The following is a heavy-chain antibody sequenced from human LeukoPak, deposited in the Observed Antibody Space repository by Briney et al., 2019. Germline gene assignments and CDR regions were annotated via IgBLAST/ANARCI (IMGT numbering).Heavy chain of an antibody. V-gene: IGHV4-34*01. CDR2: INHSGST. J-gene: IGHJ4*02. CDR1: GGSFSGYY. CDR3: AKGALYNWNDV. Sequence: SETLSLTCAVYGGSFSGYYWSWIRQPPGKGLEWIGEINHSGSTNYNPSLKSRVTISVDTSKNQFSLKLSSVTAADTAVYYCAKGALYNWNDVWGQGTLVTVSS. D-gene: IGHD1-20*01.